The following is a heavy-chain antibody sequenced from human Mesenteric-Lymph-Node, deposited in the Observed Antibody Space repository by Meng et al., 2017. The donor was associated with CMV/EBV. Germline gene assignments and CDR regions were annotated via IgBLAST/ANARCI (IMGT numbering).Heavy chain of an antibody. J-gene: IGHJ1*01. V-gene: IGHV3-74*01. D-gene: IGHD3-22*01. CDR3: ARETPDSSGYPRGYFQH. CDR1: GFTFSSYW. Sequence: GESLKISCAASGFTFSSYWMHWVRQAPGKGLVWVSRINSDGSSTSYADSVKGRFTISRDNAKNSLYLQMNSLRAEDTAVYYCARETPDSSGYPRGYFQHWGQGTLVTVSS. CDR2: INSDGSST.